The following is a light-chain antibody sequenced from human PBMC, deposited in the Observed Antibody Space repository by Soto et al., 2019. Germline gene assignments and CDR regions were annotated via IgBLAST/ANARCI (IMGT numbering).Light chain of an antibody. CDR1: KNDIGGYDF. Sequence: QSALTQPPSASGSPGQSVTISCTGTKNDIGGYDFVSWYQHHPGKAPQLIIYEVVQRPSGVPDRFSGSKSGNTASLTVSGLQAADEADYFCKSYAGSNTYVFGSGTKVTVL. CDR2: EVV. V-gene: IGLV2-8*01. CDR3: KSYAGSNTYV. J-gene: IGLJ1*01.